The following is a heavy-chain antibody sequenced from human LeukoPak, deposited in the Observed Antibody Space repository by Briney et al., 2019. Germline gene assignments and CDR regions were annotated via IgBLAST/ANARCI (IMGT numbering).Heavy chain of an antibody. D-gene: IGHD3-16*01. CDR3: ANRAAVGDAYYFDY. CDR1: GFTFSSYA. J-gene: IGHJ4*02. V-gene: IGHV3-23*01. CDR2: ISGSGGST. Sequence: PGGSLRLSCAASGFTFSSYAMSWVRQAPGKGLEWVSAISGSGGSTYYADSVKGRFTISRDNSKNKLYLQMNSLRAEDTAVYYCANRAAVGDAYYFDYWGQGTLVTVSS.